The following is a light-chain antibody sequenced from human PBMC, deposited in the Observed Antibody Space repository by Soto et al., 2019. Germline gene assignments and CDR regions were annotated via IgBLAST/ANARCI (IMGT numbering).Light chain of an antibody. V-gene: IGKV3-15*01. CDR3: QQYNNWLT. CDR2: GAS. J-gene: IGKJ4*01. CDR1: QSVSSN. Sequence: EIVMTQSPATLSVSPGERATLSCRASQSVSSNLAWYQQKPGQAPRLLIYGASTRATGIPARFSGSGSGTEFTLTISSLQSEDFAVYYCQQYNNWLTFGGGTNVEI.